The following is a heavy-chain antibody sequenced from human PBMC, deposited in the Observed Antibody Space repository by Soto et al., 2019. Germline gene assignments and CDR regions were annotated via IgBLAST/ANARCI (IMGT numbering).Heavy chain of an antibody. Sequence: QLQLQESGPGLVKPSETLSLTCTVSGGSISSSSYYWGWIRQPPGKGLEWIGSIYYSGSTYYNPSLKSRVTISVDTSKNQFSLKLSSVTAADTAVYYCARHLLSWEYGYWGQGTLVTVSS. CDR1: GGSISSSSYY. CDR2: IYYSGST. CDR3: ARHLLSWEYGY. V-gene: IGHV4-39*01. J-gene: IGHJ4*02. D-gene: IGHD1-26*01.